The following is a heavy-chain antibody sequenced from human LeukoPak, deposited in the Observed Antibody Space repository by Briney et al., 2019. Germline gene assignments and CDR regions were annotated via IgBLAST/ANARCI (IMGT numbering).Heavy chain of an antibody. CDR1: GFTFSSYG. CDR2: IRYDGSNK. V-gene: IGHV3-30*02. Sequence: GGSLRLSCAASGFTFSSYGMHWVRQAPGKGLEWVAFIRYDGSNKYYADSVKGRFTISRDNSKNTLYLQMNSLRAEDTAVYYCAKGGGGSSSSDYFDYWGQGTLVTVSS. D-gene: IGHD6-6*01. J-gene: IGHJ4*02. CDR3: AKGGGGSSSSDYFDY.